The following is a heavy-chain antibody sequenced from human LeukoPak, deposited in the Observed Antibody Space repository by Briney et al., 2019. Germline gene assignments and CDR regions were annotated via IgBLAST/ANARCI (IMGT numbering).Heavy chain of an antibody. D-gene: IGHD4-17*01. CDR1: GITFRSYA. CDR3: VRDPTVTNLHDAFDV. J-gene: IGHJ3*01. Sequence: GGSLRLSCAASGITFRSYAMSWVRQARGKGLEWVSAINGDGGSTYYADSVKGRFTISSDNSNNTLFLQMNSLRVEDTAVYYCVRDPTVTNLHDAFDVWGQGTLVTVSS. CDR2: INGDGGST. V-gene: IGHV3-23*01.